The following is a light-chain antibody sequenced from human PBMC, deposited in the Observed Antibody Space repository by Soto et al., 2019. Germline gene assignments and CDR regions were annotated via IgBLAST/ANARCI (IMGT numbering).Light chain of an antibody. CDR1: QGISSY. V-gene: IGKV1-9*01. J-gene: IGKJ4*01. CDR2: AAS. Sequence: DIQLTQSPSFLSASVGDRVTITCRASQGISSYLAWYQQKPGKAPKLLIYAASTLQSGVPSRFSGSGSGTEFSLTISSLQPEEFATYYCQELNSYPGTFGGGTKVEIK. CDR3: QELNSYPGT.